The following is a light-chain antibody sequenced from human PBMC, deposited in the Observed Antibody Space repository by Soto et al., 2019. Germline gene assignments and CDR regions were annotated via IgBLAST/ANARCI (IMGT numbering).Light chain of an antibody. Sequence: IALTQSPATLSLSPGESATLSCRASQSVSRYLAWYQQKPGQTPRLLIYDASNRAAGIPARFSGSGSGTDFTLTISSLEPEDFAVYYCQQRSNWPLTFGGGTKVDIK. V-gene: IGKV3-11*01. CDR2: DAS. CDR3: QQRSNWPLT. J-gene: IGKJ4*01. CDR1: QSVSRY.